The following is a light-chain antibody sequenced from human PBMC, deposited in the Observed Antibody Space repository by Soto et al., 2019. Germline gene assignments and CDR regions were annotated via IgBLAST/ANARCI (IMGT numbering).Light chain of an antibody. CDR2: GAS. Sequence: EIVMTQSPATLSVSPGERATLSCRASQSVSSNLAWYQQKPGQAPRLLIYGASTRATGIPARFSGSGSGTEFTLTISNLQSEDFAVYSCQQYNNWPYTFGQGTKLEIK. J-gene: IGKJ2*01. CDR3: QQYNNWPYT. CDR1: QSVSSN. V-gene: IGKV3-15*01.